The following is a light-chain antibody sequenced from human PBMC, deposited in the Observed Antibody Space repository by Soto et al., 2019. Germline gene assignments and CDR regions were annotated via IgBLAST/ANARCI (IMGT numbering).Light chain of an antibody. V-gene: IGKV3-15*01. Sequence: DIVLTQSPATLSVSPGDTVTLSCRASESLFGFLAWYQQKPAQAPRLLMYGVSTRATGIPARFSGGGSATDFTLTISSLQSEASAFYFCQSYHDWPFASGMGTRLEI. CDR3: QSYHDWPFA. J-gene: IGKJ2*01. CDR1: ESLFGF. CDR2: GVS.